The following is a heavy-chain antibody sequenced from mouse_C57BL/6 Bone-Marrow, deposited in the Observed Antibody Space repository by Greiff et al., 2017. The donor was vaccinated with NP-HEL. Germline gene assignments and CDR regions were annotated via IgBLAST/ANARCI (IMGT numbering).Heavy chain of an antibody. Sequence: VKLQQPGAELVKPGASVKLSCKASGYTFTSYWMQWVKQRPGQGLEWIGEIDPSDSYTNYNQKFKGKATLTVDTSSSTAYMQLSSLTSEDSAVYYCARWAYYSNYVGFAYWGQGTLVTVSA. D-gene: IGHD2-5*01. J-gene: IGHJ3*01. V-gene: IGHV1-50*01. CDR2: IDPSDSYT. CDR1: GYTFTSYW. CDR3: ARWAYYSNYVGFAY.